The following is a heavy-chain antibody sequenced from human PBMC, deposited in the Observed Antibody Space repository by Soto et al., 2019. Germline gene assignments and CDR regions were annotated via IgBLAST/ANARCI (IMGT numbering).Heavy chain of an antibody. Sequence: SETMSVPCTVAGGTISSSSCYWGWNRQPPGKGLEWIGSIYYSGSTYYNPSLKSRVTISVDTSKNQFSLKLSSVTAADTAVYYCARRGGAYYYGMDVWGQGTTVTVSS. V-gene: IGHV4-39*01. D-gene: IGHD3-16*01. CDR1: GGTISSSSCY. CDR3: ARRGGAYYYGMDV. CDR2: IYYSGST. J-gene: IGHJ6*02.